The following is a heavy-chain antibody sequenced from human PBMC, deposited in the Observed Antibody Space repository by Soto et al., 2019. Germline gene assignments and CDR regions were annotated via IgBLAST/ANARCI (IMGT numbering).Heavy chain of an antibody. V-gene: IGHV1-18*01. Sequence: GASVKVSCKASGYTFTSYGISWVRQAPGQGLEWMGWISAYNGNTNYAQKLQGRVTMTTDTSTGTAYMELRSLRSDDTAVYYCARAVAGFGYYYYGMDVWGQGTTVTVSS. CDR3: ARAVAGFGYYYYGMDV. D-gene: IGHD6-19*01. J-gene: IGHJ6*02. CDR2: ISAYNGNT. CDR1: GYTFTSYG.